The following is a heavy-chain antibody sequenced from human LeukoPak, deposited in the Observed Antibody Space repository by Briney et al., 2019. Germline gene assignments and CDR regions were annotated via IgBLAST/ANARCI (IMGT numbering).Heavy chain of an antibody. CDR3: GRGPQAGGHHHDMDV. J-gene: IGHJ6*02. D-gene: IGHD2-15*01. Sequence: ASVKVTCKSSGYTFTSYGISRVRQSPGQGLAWMGWISAYSGDTNYAQKFQGRATMTTDTSTCTAYIELRSLSSDDTAVYYCGRGPQAGGHHHDMDVRGRGTTVTVSS. CDR1: GYTFTSYG. V-gene: IGHV1-18*01. CDR2: ISAYSGDT.